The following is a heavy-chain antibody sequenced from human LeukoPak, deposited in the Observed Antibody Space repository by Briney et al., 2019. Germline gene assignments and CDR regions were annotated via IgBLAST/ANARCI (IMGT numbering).Heavy chain of an antibody. CDR1: GYTFTDYY. CDR2: INHNSGDT. V-gene: IGHV1-2*02. Sequence: ASLKVSCKASGYTFTDYYIHWVRQAPGQGLEWMGGINHNSGDTYYAQNFQDRVTMTGDTSISTAYLELSSLRSDDTAVFYCARSYFDVLTNYYMWLAPWGQGTLVTVSS. CDR3: ARSYFDVLTNYYMWLAP. J-gene: IGHJ5*02. D-gene: IGHD3-9*01.